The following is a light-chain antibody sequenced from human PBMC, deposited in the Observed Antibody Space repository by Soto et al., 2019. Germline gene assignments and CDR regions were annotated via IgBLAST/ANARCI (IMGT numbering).Light chain of an antibody. J-gene: IGLJ1*01. CDR3: SSYTVSRTYV. Sequence: QSALTQPASVSGSPGQSITISCTGTSSDVGAFNFVSWHQQHPGKAPKLMIYNVYDRPSGVSYRFSGSKYGNTASLTISGLQGEDEADYYCSSYTVSRTYVFGTGTKLT. CDR1: SSDVGAFNF. V-gene: IGLV2-14*03. CDR2: NVY.